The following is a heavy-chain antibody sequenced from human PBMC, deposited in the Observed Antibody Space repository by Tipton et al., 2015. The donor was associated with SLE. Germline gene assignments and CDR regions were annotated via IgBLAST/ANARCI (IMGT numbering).Heavy chain of an antibody. CDR1: GGSISSTNYY. D-gene: IGHD3-9*01. J-gene: IGHJ4*02. CDR2: IDYSGST. V-gene: IGHV4-39*07. Sequence: TLSLTCTVSGGSISSTNYYWGWIRQPPGKGLEWIGSIDYSGSTNYNPSLKSRVTISGDTSEKQVSLKLTSVTAADTAVYYCARYLDWKYTFIDFWGQGSLVTVSS. CDR3: ARYLDWKYTFIDF.